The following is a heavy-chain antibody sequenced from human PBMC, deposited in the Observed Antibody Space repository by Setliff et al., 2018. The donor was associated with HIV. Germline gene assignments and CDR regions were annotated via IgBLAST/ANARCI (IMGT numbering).Heavy chain of an antibody. J-gene: IGHJ4*02. Sequence: SETLSLTCTVSGGTISSSDYYWGWIRQPPGKGLEWIGYIYYSGSTYYNPSLKSRVSISIDTSKNQFSLKLSSVTAADTAVYYCATGKPQVFDYWGQGTLVTVSS. CDR2: IYYSGST. CDR1: GGTISSSDYY. V-gene: IGHV4-39*07. CDR3: ATGKPQVFDY.